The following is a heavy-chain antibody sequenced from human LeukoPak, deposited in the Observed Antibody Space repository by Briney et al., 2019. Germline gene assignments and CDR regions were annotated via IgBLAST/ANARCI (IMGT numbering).Heavy chain of an antibody. V-gene: IGHV3-15*01. J-gene: IGHJ4*02. CDR1: GLSFSTAW. Sequence: PGGSLRLSCAASGLSFSTAWMGWVRQAPGRGLEWVGRIKSKSDDGTAVYTAPVKARFTISRDGSKDTLYLQMNSLKTEDTAVYYCTTDDGGLGHWGQGTLVTVSS. CDR3: TTDDGGLGH. CDR2: IKSKSDDGTA. D-gene: IGHD3-16*01.